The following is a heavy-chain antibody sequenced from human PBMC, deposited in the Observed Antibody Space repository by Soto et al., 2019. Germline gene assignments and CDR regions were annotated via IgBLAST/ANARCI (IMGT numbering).Heavy chain of an antibody. CDR2: ISSGSTNI. D-gene: IGHD1-1*01. CDR1: GFTFSDFY. V-gene: IGHV3-11*01. CDR3: ARDRNAAGADY. Sequence: QVQLVESGGGLVKPGGSLRLSCAASGFTFSDFYMNWIRQAPGKGLEWISYISSGSTNIFYADSVKGRFTVSRDNAKNSVYLQMVSLRAEDTAGYYCARDRNAAGADYWGQGTLVTVSS. J-gene: IGHJ4*02.